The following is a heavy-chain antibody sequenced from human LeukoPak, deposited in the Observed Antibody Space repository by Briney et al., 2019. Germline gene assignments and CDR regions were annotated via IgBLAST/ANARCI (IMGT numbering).Heavy chain of an antibody. D-gene: IGHD3-16*01. J-gene: IGHJ6*03. CDR1: GGSTSSYY. CDR2: IYYSGST. V-gene: IGHV4-59*01. CDR3: ARETSQKGAHYMDV. Sequence: SETLSLTCSVSGGSTSSYYWSWIRQPPGKGLEWIGYIYYSGSTNYNPSLKSRVTISVDTSKNQFSLKLSSVTAADTAVYYCARETSQKGAHYMDVWGKGTTVTISS.